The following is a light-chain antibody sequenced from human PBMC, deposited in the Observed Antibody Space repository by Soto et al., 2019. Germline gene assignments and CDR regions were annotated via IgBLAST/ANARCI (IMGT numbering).Light chain of an antibody. CDR3: QSADSGGINVI. CDR1: ALPKQY. V-gene: IGLV3-25*02. J-gene: IGLJ2*01. CDR2: KDS. Sequence: SYELTQPPSVSVSPGQTATISCSGDALPKQYAYWYQQKAGQAPVLVIYKDSERPSDIPERFSGSSSGTTVTLTISGVQAQDEAVYYCQSADSGGINVIFGGGTKLTVL.